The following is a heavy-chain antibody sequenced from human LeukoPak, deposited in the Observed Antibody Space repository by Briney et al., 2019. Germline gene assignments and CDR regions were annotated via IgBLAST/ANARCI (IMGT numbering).Heavy chain of an antibody. D-gene: IGHD6-6*01. CDR2: IRYDGSNK. J-gene: IGHJ5*02. Sequence: PGRSLRLSCAASGFTFSSYGMHWVRQAPGKGLEWVAFIRYDGSNKYYADSVKGRFTISRDNSKNTLYLQMNSLRAEDTAVYYCAKGPLYSSSSGWFDPWGQGTLVTVSS. V-gene: IGHV3-30*02. CDR3: AKGPLYSSSSGWFDP. CDR1: GFTFSSYG.